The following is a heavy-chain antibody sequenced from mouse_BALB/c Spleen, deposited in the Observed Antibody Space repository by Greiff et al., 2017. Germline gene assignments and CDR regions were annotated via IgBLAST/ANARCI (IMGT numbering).Heavy chain of an antibody. V-gene: IGHV5-17*02. CDR1: GFTFSSFG. CDR2: ISSGSSTI. D-gene: IGHD1-1*01. CDR3: ARDYGRDYYAMDY. Sequence: DVKLVESGGGLVQPGGSRKLSCAASGFTFSSFGMHWVRQAPEKGLEWVAYISSGSSTIYYADTVKGRFTISRDNPKNTLFLQMTSLRSEDTAMYYCARDYGRDYYAMDYWGQGTSVTVSS. J-gene: IGHJ4*01.